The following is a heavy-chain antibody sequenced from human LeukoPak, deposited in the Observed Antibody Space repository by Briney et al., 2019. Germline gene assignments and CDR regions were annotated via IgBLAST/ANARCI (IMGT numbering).Heavy chain of an antibody. J-gene: IGHJ6*03. V-gene: IGHV4-34*01. CDR2: INHSGST. CDR3: ARASYYYYYMDV. Sequence: PSETLSLTCAVYGGSFSGYYWSWIRQPPGKGLEWIGEINHSGSTNYNPSLKSRVTISVDTSKNQFSLKLSSVTAADTAVYYCARASYYYYYMDVWGKGTTDTVSS. CDR1: GGSFSGYY.